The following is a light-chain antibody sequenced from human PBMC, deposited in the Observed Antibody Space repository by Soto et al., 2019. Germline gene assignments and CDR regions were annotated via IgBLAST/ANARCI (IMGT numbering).Light chain of an antibody. J-gene: IGKJ1*01. V-gene: IGKV1-8*01. CDR1: QGISSS. Sequence: AIRMTQSPSSLSASTGDRVTITCRASQGISSSLAWYQQKPGKAPKLLISAASTWQSGVPSRFRGSGSGTDFTLTISCLQSEDFATYYRQQYYSYPQTFGQGTKVDIK. CDR3: QQYYSYPQT. CDR2: AAS.